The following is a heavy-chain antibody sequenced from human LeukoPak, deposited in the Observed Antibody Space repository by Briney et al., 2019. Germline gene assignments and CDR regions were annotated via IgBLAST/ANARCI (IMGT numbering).Heavy chain of an antibody. Sequence: GGSLRLSCAASGFTFSSYWMSWVRQAPGKGLEWVSAISGSGGSTYYADSVKGRFTISRDNSKNTLYLQMNSLRAEDTAVYYCAKEKYYYGSGTPPNWFDPWGQGTLVTVSS. V-gene: IGHV3-23*01. CDR2: ISGSGGST. CDR1: GFTFSSYW. CDR3: AKEKYYYGSGTPPNWFDP. J-gene: IGHJ5*02. D-gene: IGHD3-10*01.